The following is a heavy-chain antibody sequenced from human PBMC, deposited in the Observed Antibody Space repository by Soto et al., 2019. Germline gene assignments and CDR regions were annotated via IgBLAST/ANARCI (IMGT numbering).Heavy chain of an antibody. CDR1: GDSIRNYY. CDR3: ARGGVVVAASDAFDI. V-gene: IGHV4-59*06. CDR2: IYYSGST. J-gene: IGHJ3*02. Sequence: SETLSLTCTVSGDSIRNYYWTWIRQPPGKGLEWIGYIYYSGSTYYNPSLKSRVTISVDTSKNQFSLKLSSVTAADTAVYYCARGGVVVAASDAFDIWGQGTMVTVSS. D-gene: IGHD2-15*01.